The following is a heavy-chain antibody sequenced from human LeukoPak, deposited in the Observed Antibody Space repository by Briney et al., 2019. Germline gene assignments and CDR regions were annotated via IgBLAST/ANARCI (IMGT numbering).Heavy chain of an antibody. CDR3: ARAGSITILRGVTGSQFAY. CDR1: GYTFTNYY. J-gene: IGHJ4*02. CDR2: INPSGGST. V-gene: IGHV1-46*01. D-gene: IGHD3-10*01. Sequence: ASVKVSCKASGYTFTNYYMHWVRPTPGQGLEWVGIINPSGGSTSYAQTFQGRVTMTRDTSTSTVYMELSSMRSEDTAVYYCARAGSITILRGVTGSQFAYWGQGTLVTVSS.